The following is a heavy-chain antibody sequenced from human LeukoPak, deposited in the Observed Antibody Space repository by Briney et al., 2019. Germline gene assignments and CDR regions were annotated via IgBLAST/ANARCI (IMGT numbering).Heavy chain of an antibody. Sequence: GGSLRLSCAASGFTVSTNYMSWVRQAPGRGLEWVSLLYASGRTYYTDSAKGRFAISRDASQNTLYLQMNSLKVEDTAVYYCAREMGGWGSWRVFDYWGQGTLVTVSS. CDR3: AREMGGWGSWRVFDY. CDR2: LYASGRT. D-gene: IGHD3-10*01. CDR1: GFTVSTNY. J-gene: IGHJ4*02. V-gene: IGHV3-53*01.